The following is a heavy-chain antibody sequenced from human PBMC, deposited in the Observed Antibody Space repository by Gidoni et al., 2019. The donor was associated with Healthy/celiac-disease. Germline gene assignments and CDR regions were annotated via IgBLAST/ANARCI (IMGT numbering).Heavy chain of an antibody. V-gene: IGHV1-69*01. D-gene: IGHD2-15*01. CDR1: GGTFSSYA. Sequence: QVQLVQSGAEVKKPGSSVKVSCKASGGTFSSYAISWVRQAPGQGLEWMGGIIPIFGTANYAQKFQGRVTITADESTSTAYMELSSLRSEDTAVYYCASPRYCSGGSCYWGWFDPWGQGTLVTVSS. CDR3: ASPRYCSGGSCYWGWFDP. J-gene: IGHJ5*02. CDR2: IIPIFGTA.